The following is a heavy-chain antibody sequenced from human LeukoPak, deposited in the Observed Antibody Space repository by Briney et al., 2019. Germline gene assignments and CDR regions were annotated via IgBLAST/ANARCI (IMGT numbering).Heavy chain of an antibody. CDR3: ASFGSYDSSGYYYFDY. J-gene: IGHJ4*02. D-gene: IGHD3-22*01. Sequence: GESLKISCKASGYSFTSCWIGWVRQMPGKGLEWMGIIYPDDSDTRYSPSFQGQVTISADKSISTAYLQWSSLKASDTAMYYCASFGSYDSSGYYYFDYWGQGTLVTVSS. CDR1: GYSFTSCW. V-gene: IGHV5-51*01. CDR2: IYPDDSDT.